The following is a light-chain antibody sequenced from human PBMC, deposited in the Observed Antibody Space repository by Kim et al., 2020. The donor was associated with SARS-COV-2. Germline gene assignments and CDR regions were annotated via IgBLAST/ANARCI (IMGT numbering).Light chain of an antibody. J-gene: IGKJ4*01. CDR2: ASS. CDR1: QSITTY. Sequence: SVGDRVSLASRASQSITTYLNLYQHKPGKAPKLLIYASSTLQSGVPSRCSGSGSGTDFTLTISSLQPEDFATYYCQQSHSAPLLTFGGGTKVDIK. CDR3: QQSHSAPLLT. V-gene: IGKV1-39*01.